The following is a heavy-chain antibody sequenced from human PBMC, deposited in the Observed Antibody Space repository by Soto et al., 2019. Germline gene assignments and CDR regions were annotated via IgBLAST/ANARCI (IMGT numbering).Heavy chain of an antibody. Sequence: ASVKVSCKASGYTFTSYAMHWVRQAPGQRLEWMGWINAGNGNTKYSQKFQGRVTITRDTSASTAYMELSSLRSEDTAVYYCARAAVTIFGVVINWFDPWGQGTLVTVSS. J-gene: IGHJ5*02. CDR3: ARAAVTIFGVVINWFDP. CDR2: INAGNGNT. V-gene: IGHV1-3*01. CDR1: GYTFTSYA. D-gene: IGHD3-3*01.